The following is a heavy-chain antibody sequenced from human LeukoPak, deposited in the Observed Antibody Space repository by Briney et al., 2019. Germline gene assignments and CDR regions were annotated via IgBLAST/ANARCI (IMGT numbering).Heavy chain of an antibody. CDR3: ALLSGHAG. Sequence: SETLSLTCAVYGGSFSGYYWSWIRQPPGKGLEWIGEINHSGSTNYNPSLKSRVTISVDTSKNQFSLKLSSVTAADTAVYYCALLSGHAGWGQGTLVTVSS. D-gene: IGHD1-26*01. CDR1: GGSFSGYY. J-gene: IGHJ4*02. V-gene: IGHV4-34*01. CDR2: INHSGST.